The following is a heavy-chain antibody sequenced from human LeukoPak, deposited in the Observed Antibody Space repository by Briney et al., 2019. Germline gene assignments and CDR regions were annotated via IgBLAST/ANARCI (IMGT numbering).Heavy chain of an antibody. D-gene: IGHD6-6*01. J-gene: IGHJ4*02. CDR2: INHSGST. CDR1: GGPFSGYY. CDR3: ARVRGDSGSSEDY. Sequence: PSETLSLSCAVYGGPFSGYYWSWIRQPPGKGLEWIGEINHSGSTNYNASLKSRLIILVDTSKNQFSLRLTSVTAADTAVYYCARVRGDSGSSEDYGGQGTLVTVSS. V-gene: IGHV4-34*01.